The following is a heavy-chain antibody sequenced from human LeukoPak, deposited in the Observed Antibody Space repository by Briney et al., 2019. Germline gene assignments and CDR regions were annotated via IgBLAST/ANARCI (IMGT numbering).Heavy chain of an antibody. J-gene: IGHJ4*02. CDR2: INHSGST. D-gene: IGHD2-15*01. CDR1: GGSFSGYY. Sequence: SETLSLTCAVYGGSFSGYYWSWIRQPPGKGLEWIGEINHSGSTNYNPSLKSRVTISVDTSKNQFSLKLSSVTAADTAVYYCARGQGYCSGGSCYSAAHFDYWGQGTLVTVSS. V-gene: IGHV4-34*01. CDR3: ARGQGYCSGGSCYSAAHFDY.